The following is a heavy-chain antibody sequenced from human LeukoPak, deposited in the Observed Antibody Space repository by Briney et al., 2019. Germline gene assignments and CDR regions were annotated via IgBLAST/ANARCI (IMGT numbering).Heavy chain of an antibody. J-gene: IGHJ6*02. D-gene: IGHD4-17*01. Sequence: ASVKVSCKASGGTFSSYAISWVRQAPGQGLEWMGRINPNSGGTNYAQKFQGRVTMTRDTSISTAYMELSRLRSDDTAVYYCARAYGDYYYYGMDVWGQGTTVTVSS. CDR3: ARAYGDYYYYGMDV. CDR1: GGTFSSYA. V-gene: IGHV1-2*06. CDR2: INPNSGGT.